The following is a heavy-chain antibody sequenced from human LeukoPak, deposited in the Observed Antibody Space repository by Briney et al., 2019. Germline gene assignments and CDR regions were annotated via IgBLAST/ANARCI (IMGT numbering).Heavy chain of an antibody. CDR3: ATGDYGGNPIDY. Sequence: ASVKVSCKVSGYTLTAFSMHWVRQAPGKGLEWMGGFDPEDGETIYAQKFQGRVTMTEDTSTDTAYMELSSLRSEDTAVYYCATGDYGGNPIDYWGQGTLVTVSS. J-gene: IGHJ4*02. CDR2: FDPEDGET. D-gene: IGHD4-23*01. V-gene: IGHV1-24*01. CDR1: GYTLTAFS.